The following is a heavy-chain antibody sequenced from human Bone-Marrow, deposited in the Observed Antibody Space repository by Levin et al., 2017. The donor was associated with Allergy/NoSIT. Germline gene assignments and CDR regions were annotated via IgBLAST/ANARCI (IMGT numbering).Heavy chain of an antibody. CDR3: ARASYEGRNLDY. Sequence: SQTLSLTCTVSGGSVSNGLYYWSWIRQPPGKGLEWIGYIYYRGITRDNPSLKSRVTISADSSKNEFSLNLSSVTAEDTAVYYCARASYEGRNLDYWGQGTLVTVSS. V-gene: IGHV4-61*01. J-gene: IGHJ4*02. D-gene: IGHD3-3*01. CDR2: IYYRGIT. CDR1: GGSVSNGLYY.